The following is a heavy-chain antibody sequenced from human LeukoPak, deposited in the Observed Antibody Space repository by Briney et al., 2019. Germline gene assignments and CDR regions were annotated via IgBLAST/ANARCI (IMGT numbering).Heavy chain of an antibody. D-gene: IGHD6-13*01. CDR2: IYSDGST. V-gene: IGHV3-53*01. CDR1: GFTVSSNY. Sequence: GALRPSCAVSGFTVSSNYMSWVRLAPGKGLEWVSVIYSDGSTYYADSVKGRFTISRDNSKNTLYLQMNSLRAEDTAVYYCARDLAAAGYFDYWGQGILVSVSS. CDR3: ARDLAAAGYFDY. J-gene: IGHJ4*02.